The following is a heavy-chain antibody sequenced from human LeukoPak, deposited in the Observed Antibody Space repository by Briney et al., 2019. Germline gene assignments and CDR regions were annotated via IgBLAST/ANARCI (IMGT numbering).Heavy chain of an antibody. CDR1: GYTFTGYY. Sequence: ASVKVSCKASGYTFTGYYMHWVRQAPGQGLEWMGRINPNSGGTNYARKFQGRVTMTRDTSISTAYMELSRLRFDDTAVYYCARDMSPENSQIDYWGQGTLVTVSS. V-gene: IGHV1-2*06. D-gene: IGHD3-10*02. J-gene: IGHJ4*02. CDR3: ARDMSPENSQIDY. CDR2: INPNSGGT.